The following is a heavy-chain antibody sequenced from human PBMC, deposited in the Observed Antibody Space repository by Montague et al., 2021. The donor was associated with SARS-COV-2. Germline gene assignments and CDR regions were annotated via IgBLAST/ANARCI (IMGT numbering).Heavy chain of an antibody. CDR3: ARSDLSVIVLVVYATRGGYFDL. V-gene: IGHV4-59*12. J-gene: IGHJ2*01. CDR2: IYYSGST. CDR1: GGSISSYY. D-gene: IGHD2-8*02. Sequence: SETLSLTCTVSGGSISSYYWSWIRQPPGKGLEWIGYIYYSGSTYYNPSLKSRVTISVDTSKNQFSLKLSSVTAADTAVYYCARSDLSVIVLVVYATRGGYFDLWGRGTPVTVSS.